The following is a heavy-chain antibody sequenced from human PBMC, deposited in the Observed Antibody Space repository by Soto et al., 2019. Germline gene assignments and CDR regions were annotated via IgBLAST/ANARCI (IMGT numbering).Heavy chain of an antibody. Sequence: PGGSLRLSCAASGFTFGSYGMHRVRQAPGKGLEWVAVIWYDGNNKYYADSVKGRFTISRDNSKNTLYVQMTSLRAEDTAIYYCARGLHSLFDYWGQGTLVTVSS. CDR2: IWYDGNNK. CDR1: GFTFGSYG. D-gene: IGHD2-21*01. J-gene: IGHJ4*02. CDR3: ARGLHSLFDY. V-gene: IGHV3-33*01.